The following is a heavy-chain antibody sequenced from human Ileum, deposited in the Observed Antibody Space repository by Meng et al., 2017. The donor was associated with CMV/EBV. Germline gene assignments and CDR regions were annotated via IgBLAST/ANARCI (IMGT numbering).Heavy chain of an antibody. J-gene: IGHJ4*02. Sequence: CTGSGYTFTSYGISWVRQAPGQGLEWMGWISAYNGNTNYAQKLQGRVTMTTDTSTSTAYMELRSLRSDDTAVYYCARISYSSSWPYYWGQGTLVTVSS. D-gene: IGHD6-13*01. CDR2: ISAYNGNT. V-gene: IGHV1-18*01. CDR3: ARISYSSSWPYY. CDR1: GYTFTSYG.